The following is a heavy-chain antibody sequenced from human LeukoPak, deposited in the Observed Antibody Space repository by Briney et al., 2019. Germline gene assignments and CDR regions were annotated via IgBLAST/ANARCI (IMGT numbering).Heavy chain of an antibody. CDR1: GFSLSSYW. CDR2: IKQDGSEK. D-gene: IGHD2-15*01. J-gene: IGHJ5*02. Sequence: GGPLRLSCAGSGFSLSSYWMTWVRQAPGKGLEWVANIKQDGSEKYYVDSVEGRFSISRDNAQNSLFLQMNSLRAEDTAVYYCARSLRYCSGGSCYGGSWFDPWGQGTLVTVSS. V-gene: IGHV3-7*01. CDR3: ARSLRYCSGGSCYGGSWFDP.